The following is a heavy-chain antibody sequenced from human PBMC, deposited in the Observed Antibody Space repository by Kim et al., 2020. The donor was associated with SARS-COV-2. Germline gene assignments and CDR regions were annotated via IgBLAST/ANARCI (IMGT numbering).Heavy chain of an antibody. Sequence: GGSLRLSCAASGFTFSSYGMHWVRQAPGKGLEWVAVISYDGSNKHYADSVKGRFTISRDNSKNTLYLQMNSLRAEDTAVYYCAKDPSGITIFGVVIRGRGRFRGMDVWGQGTTVTVSS. CDR1: GFTFSSYG. CDR2: ISYDGSNK. J-gene: IGHJ6*02. V-gene: IGHV3-30*18. CDR3: AKDPSGITIFGVVIRGRGRFRGMDV. D-gene: IGHD3-3*01.